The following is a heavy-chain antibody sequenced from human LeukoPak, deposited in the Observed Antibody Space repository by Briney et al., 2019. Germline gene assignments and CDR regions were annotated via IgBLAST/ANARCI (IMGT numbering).Heavy chain of an antibody. CDR1: VFTFSSYA. CDR2: ISGSGGST. D-gene: IGHD3-9*01. CDR3: AKEGGDYDILTGYPIYYYYGMDV. V-gene: IGHV3-23*01. Sequence: GGSLRLSCAASVFTFSSYAMSLVRQAPGKGLEWVSAISGSGGSTYYADSVKGRFTISRDNFKNTLYLQMNSLRGEDTAVYYCAKEGGDYDILTGYPIYYYYGMDVWGQGTTVTVSS. J-gene: IGHJ6*02.